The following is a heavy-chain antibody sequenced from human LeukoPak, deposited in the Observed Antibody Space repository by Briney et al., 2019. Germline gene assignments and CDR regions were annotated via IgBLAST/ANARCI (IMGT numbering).Heavy chain of an antibody. CDR2: IYTRGTT. V-gene: IGHV4-4*07. CDR1: GGSISSYH. CDR3: ARETAMVNRFDY. Sequence: SETLSLTCTVSGGSISSYHWSWIRQPAGKGLEWIGRIYTRGTTNYNPSLKSRVTMSVDTSKNQFSLKLSSVTAADTAVYYCARETAMVNRFDYWGQGTLVTVSS. D-gene: IGHD5-18*01. J-gene: IGHJ4*02.